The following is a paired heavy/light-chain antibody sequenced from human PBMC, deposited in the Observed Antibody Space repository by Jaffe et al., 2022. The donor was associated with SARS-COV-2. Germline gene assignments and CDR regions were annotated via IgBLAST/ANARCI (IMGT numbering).Light chain of an antibody. CDR2: AAS. Sequence: DIQMTQSPSSLSASVGDRITITCRASQSISNYLNWYQQKPGEAPKVLIYAASSLQSGVPSRFSGSGSGTDFTLTISSLQPADFATYYCQQSHSSPLTFGGGTRVEIK. CDR1: QSISNY. V-gene: IGKV1-39*01. J-gene: IGKJ4*01. CDR3: QQSHSSPLT.
Heavy chain of an antibody. Sequence: EVQLVQSGAEVKKPGESLKISCKGSGYNFATYWIGWVRQMPGKGLEWMGNIYPGDSDTRYSPSFQGQVTFSVDKSISTAYLQWNSLKASDTAMYYCARRYYHGPGSYFENWFDPWGQGTLVTVSS. CDR2: IYPGDSDT. J-gene: IGHJ5*02. D-gene: IGHD1-26*01. CDR1: GYNFATYW. CDR3: ARRYYHGPGSYFENWFDP. V-gene: IGHV5-51*01.